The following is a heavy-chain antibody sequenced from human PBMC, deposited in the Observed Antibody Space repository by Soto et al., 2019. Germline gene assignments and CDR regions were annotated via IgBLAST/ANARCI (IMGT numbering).Heavy chain of an antibody. CDR2: IYYSGST. CDR3: ARVPYYYDSSGYYHNWVDP. CDR1: GGSISSGDYY. D-gene: IGHD3-22*01. Sequence: PSETLSLTCTVSGGSISSGDYYWSWIRQPPGKGLEWIGYIYYSGSTYYNPSLKSRVTISVDTSKNQFSLKLSSVTAADTDVYYCARVPYYYDSSGYYHNWVDPWGQGTLVTVSS. V-gene: IGHV4-30-4*01. J-gene: IGHJ5*02.